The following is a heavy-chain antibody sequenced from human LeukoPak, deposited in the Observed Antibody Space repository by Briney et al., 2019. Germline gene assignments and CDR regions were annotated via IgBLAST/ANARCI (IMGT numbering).Heavy chain of an antibody. CDR2: IYSGGTT. J-gene: IGHJ4*02. CDR1: GFTVSNNY. CDR3: ASYDGSAAYFEY. V-gene: IGHV3-53*05. D-gene: IGHD3-22*01. Sequence: PGGSLRLSCAASGFTVSNNYMSWVRQAPGKRLEWVSVIYSGGTTYYADSVRGRFTISRDNSKNTVHLQMNSLRPEDTAVYYCASYDGSAAYFEYWGQGTLVTVSS.